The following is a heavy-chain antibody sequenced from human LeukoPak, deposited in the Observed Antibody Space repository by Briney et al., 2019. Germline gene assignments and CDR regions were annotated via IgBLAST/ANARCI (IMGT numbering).Heavy chain of an antibody. D-gene: IGHD2-8*01. CDR2: IYYSGST. CDR3: AREYCTNGVCEFDY. CDR1: GGSISSSSYY. Sequence: SETLSLTCTVSGGSISSSSYYWGWIRQPPGKGLEWIGSIYYSGSTYYNPSLKSRVTISVDTSKNQFSLKLSSVTAADTAVYYCAREYCTNGVCEFDYWGQGTLVTVSS. V-gene: IGHV4-39*02. J-gene: IGHJ4*02.